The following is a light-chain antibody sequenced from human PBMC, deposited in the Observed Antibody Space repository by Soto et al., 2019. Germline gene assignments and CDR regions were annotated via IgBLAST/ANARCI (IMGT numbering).Light chain of an antibody. CDR2: EVN. J-gene: IGLJ3*02. Sequence: QSALTQPASVSGSPGQSITISCTGTSSDIGAYKYVAWYQQQSGQAPKLMTYEVNNRPSGVSNRFSGSKSGNTASLTIAGLHAEDEADYYCCSYTSSNTVVFGGGTKVTVL. CDR3: CSYTSSNTVV. V-gene: IGLV2-14*01. CDR1: SSDIGAYKY.